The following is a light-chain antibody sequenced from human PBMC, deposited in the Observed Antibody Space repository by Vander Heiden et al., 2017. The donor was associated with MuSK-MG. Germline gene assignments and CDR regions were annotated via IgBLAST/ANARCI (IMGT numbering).Light chain of an antibody. V-gene: IGKV3-15*01. CDR1: QSISIN. CDR3: QHYKNGAAT. Sequence: EIVMTQSPATLSVSPGERATLSCRASQSISINLAWYQQKPGQAPRLLIYGASTRATGIPARLSGSGSGTEFTLTISSLQSEDFAVYYCQHYKNGAATFGPGTKVEIK. CDR2: GAS. J-gene: IGKJ1*01.